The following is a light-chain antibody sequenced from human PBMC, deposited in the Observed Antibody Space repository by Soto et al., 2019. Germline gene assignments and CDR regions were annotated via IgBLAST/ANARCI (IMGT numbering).Light chain of an antibody. CDR3: LQDYSYPLN. V-gene: IGKV1-6*01. CDR2: ASS. Sequence: IQITHSPSSLSGYVVDRVTITFRASQDIRNNLGWYQQKPGKAPKRLIYASSSLQSGVPSRFSGSGSGTDFTLTISSLQPEDFATYYCLQDYSYPLNFGGGTKVDIK. CDR1: QDIRNN. J-gene: IGKJ4*01.